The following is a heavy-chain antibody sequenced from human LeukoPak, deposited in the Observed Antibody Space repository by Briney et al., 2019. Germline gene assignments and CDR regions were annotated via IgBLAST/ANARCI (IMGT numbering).Heavy chain of an antibody. J-gene: IGHJ6*03. CDR2: ISTSSYYI. Sequence: GGSLRLSCTVSGFTVSSNSMSWVRQAPGKGLEWVSSISTSSYYIYYTDSVRGRFIISRDNAKNSLYLQMNSLRAEDTAVYYCARDPPLVSGPVHYYYYMDVWGKGTTVTVSS. V-gene: IGHV3-21*01. CDR1: GFTVSSNS. CDR3: ARDPPLVSGPVHYYYYMDV. D-gene: IGHD5/OR15-5a*01.